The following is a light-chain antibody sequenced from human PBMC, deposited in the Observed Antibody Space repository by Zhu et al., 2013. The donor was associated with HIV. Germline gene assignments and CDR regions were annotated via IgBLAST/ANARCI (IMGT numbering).Light chain of an antibody. Sequence: DIVLTQSPGTLSLSPGDRATLSCRASQSIRTYLAWYQQKPGQAPRLLIFGASSRASGIPDRFSGSGSGTDFTLTISRLEPEDFAVYYCQHYGNSPPVTFGGGTQVEIK. CDR2: GAS. V-gene: IGKV3-20*01. CDR3: QHYGNSPPVT. CDR1: QSIRTY. J-gene: IGKJ4*01.